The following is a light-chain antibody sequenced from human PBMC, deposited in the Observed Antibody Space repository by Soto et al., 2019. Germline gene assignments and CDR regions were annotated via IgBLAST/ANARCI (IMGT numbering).Light chain of an antibody. Sequence: DIQMTQSPSSVSASVGDKVTITCRASQGISCWLAWYQQKPGKAPNLLIYAASSLHSGVPSRFSGSGSGTDFTLTISSLQPEDFATYYCQQANSFPLTFGGGTKVDIK. J-gene: IGKJ4*01. CDR3: QQANSFPLT. CDR2: AAS. V-gene: IGKV1-12*01. CDR1: QGISCW.